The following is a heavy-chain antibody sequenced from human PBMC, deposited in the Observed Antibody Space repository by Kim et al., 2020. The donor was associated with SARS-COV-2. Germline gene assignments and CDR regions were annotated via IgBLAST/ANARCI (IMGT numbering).Heavy chain of an antibody. Sequence: THYHPSLKTRVTNSVDMSKTQFSLKLGSVTAADTAVYYCASQKALQLPPLYWGQGILVTVSS. CDR3: ASQKALQLPPLY. CDR2: T. D-gene: IGHD1-1*01. J-gene: IGHJ4*02. V-gene: IGHV4-30-2*05.